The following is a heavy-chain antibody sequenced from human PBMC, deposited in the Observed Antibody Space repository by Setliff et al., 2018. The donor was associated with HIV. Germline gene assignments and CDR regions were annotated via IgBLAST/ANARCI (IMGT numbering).Heavy chain of an antibody. V-gene: IGHV1-69*13. CDR3: ARSPGYSSGWTPGYYYYMDV. D-gene: IGHD6-19*01. J-gene: IGHJ6*03. CDR1: GGTFSSYA. CDR2: IIPIFGTA. Sequence: GASVKVSCKASGGTFSSYAISWVRQAPGQGLEWMGGIIPIFGTANYAQKFQGRVTIIADESTSTAYMELSSLRSEDTAVYYCARSPGYSSGWTPGYYYYMDVWGKGTTVTVS.